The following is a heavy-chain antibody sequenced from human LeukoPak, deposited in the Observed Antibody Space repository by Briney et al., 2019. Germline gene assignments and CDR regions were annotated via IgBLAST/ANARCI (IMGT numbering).Heavy chain of an antibody. CDR2: INPNSGGT. CDR3: ARDTTIAVFDP. J-gene: IGHJ5*02. Sequence: ASVKVSCKASGYTFTSYYMHWVRQARGQGLEWMGWINPNSGGTNYAQKFQGRVTMTRDTSISTAYMELSRLRSDDTAVYYCARDTTIAVFDPWGQGTLVTVSS. D-gene: IGHD6-19*01. CDR1: GYTFTSYY. V-gene: IGHV1-2*02.